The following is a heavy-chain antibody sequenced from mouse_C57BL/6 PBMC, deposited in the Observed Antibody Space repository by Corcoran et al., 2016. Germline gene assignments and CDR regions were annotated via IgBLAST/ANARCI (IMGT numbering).Heavy chain of an antibody. CDR3: ARRSSGSLDY. V-gene: IGHV1-26*01. D-gene: IGHD3-2*02. J-gene: IGHJ2*01. CDR1: GYTFTDYY. CDR2: INPNNGGT. Sequence: EVQLQQSGPELVKPGASVKISCKASGYTFTDYYMNWVKQSHGKSLEWIGDINPNNGGTSYNQKFKGKATLTVDKSSSTAYMELRSLTSEDSAVYYCARRSSGSLDYWGQGTTLTVSS.